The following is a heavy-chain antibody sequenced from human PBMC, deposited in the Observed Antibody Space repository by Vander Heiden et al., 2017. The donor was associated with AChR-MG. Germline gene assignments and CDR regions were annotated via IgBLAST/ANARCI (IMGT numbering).Heavy chain of an antibody. CDR1: GGSFSGYY. V-gene: IGHV4-34*01. D-gene: IGHD2-2*01. CDR3: ARGGGYCSSISCPNNWFDP. J-gene: IGHJ5*02. CDR2: INHSGST. Sequence: QVQLQQWGAGLLKPSETLSLTCAVYGGSFSGYYWSWIRQPPGKGLEWIGEINHSGSTNYNPSLKSRVTISVDTSKNQFSLKLSSVTAADTAVFYCARGGGYCSSISCPNNWFDPWGQGNLVTVSS.